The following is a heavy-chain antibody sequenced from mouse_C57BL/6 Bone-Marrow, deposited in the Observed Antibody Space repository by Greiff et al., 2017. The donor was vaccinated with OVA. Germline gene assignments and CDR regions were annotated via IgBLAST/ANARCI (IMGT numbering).Heavy chain of an antibody. D-gene: IGHD1-1*01. CDR3: AKLTTVYYFDY. J-gene: IGHJ2*01. CDR2: IDPETGGT. CDR1: GYTFTDYE. V-gene: IGHV1-15*01. Sequence: QVQLQQSGAELVRPGASVTLSCKASGYTFTDYEMHWVKQTPVHGLEWIGAIDPETGGTAYNQKFKGKAILTADKSSSTAYMELRSLTSEDSAVYYCAKLTTVYYFDYWGQGTTLTVSS.